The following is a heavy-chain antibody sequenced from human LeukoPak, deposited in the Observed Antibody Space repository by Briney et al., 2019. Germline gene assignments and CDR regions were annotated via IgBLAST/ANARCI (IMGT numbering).Heavy chain of an antibody. D-gene: IGHD3-22*01. CDR1: GFTFSSYA. V-gene: IGHV3-23*01. CDR2: ISPSGDRT. Sequence: GGSLSLSCAASGFTFSSYAMSWVRQAPGKGLEGVSFISPSGDRTSNADSVEGRFTISRDNTRNTLYLQMNSLRDEDTGVYYCAIMHGYYDGSGFWVQWGQGTLDTVSS. CDR3: AIMHGYYDGSGFWVQ. J-gene: IGHJ4*02.